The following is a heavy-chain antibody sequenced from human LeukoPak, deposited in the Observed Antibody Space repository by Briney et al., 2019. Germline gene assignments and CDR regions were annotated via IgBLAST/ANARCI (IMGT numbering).Heavy chain of an antibody. Sequence: GGSLRLSCAASGFIFSNYALHWVRQAPVKGLDWVAVISHDGREKFYADSVKGRFTISRDNSKNTLYLQMNSLRPEDTAIYYCARAVPGTENFDNWGQGTLVPVSS. CDR1: GFIFSNYA. V-gene: IGHV3-30*04. J-gene: IGHJ4*02. CDR3: ARAVPGTENFDN. CDR2: ISHDGREK. D-gene: IGHD6-19*01.